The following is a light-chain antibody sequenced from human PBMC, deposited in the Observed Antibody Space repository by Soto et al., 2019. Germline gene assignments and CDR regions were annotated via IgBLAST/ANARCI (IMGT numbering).Light chain of an antibody. CDR2: WAS. V-gene: IGKV4-1*01. CDR1: RIFLDNSDNRNY. CDR3: QQYYISPQA. J-gene: IGKJ1*01. Sequence: DIVMTHAPDSLAVSLGARAILKCNSSRIFLDNSDNRNYLAWYQQKSGQPPRLIMYWASSRNSGVPDRFSGSGSGTDFILTISSLQAEDAAVYFCQQYYISPQAFGQGTKVDIK.